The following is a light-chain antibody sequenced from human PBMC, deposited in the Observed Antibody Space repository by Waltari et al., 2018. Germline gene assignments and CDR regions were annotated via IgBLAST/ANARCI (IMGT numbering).Light chain of an antibody. CDR3: QQYNNWPPGYT. V-gene: IGKV3-15*01. Sequence: EIVMTQSPATLSVSPGEXXTLSCRASQSVGIDLTWYQQKPGQAPRLLIYGATTRATGIPARFSCSGSGTEFTLTISSLQSEDFAVYYCQQYNNWPPGYTFGQGTQLEIK. J-gene: IGKJ2*01. CDR2: GAT. CDR1: QSVGID.